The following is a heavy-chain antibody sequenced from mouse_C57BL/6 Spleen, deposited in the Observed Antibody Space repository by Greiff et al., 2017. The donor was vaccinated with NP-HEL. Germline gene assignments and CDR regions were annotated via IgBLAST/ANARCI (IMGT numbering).Heavy chain of an antibody. J-gene: IGHJ4*01. CDR1: GYSITSGYY. Sequence: DVKLQESGPGLVKPSQSLSLTCSVTGYSITSGYYWNWIRQFPGNKLEWMGYISYDGSNNYNPSLKNRISITRDTSKNQFFLKLNSVTTEDTATYYCARKGGTYYSTLYAMDYWGQGTSVTVSS. CDR2: ISYDGSN. CDR3: ARKGGTYYSTLYAMDY. D-gene: IGHD2-5*01. V-gene: IGHV3-6*01.